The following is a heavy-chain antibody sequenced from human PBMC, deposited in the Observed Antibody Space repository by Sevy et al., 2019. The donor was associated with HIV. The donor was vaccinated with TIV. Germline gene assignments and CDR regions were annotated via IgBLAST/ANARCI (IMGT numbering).Heavy chain of an antibody. Sequence: QLGGSLRLSCAASGFTFSSYWMSWVRQAPGKGLEWVAYINQDGSQKSYVDSVKGRFTISRDNAKNSLYLQMNSLRAEDTAVYYCARAGPLGDLEHFDHWGQGTLVTVSS. CDR2: INQDGSQK. CDR1: GFTFSSYW. CDR3: ARAGPLGDLEHFDH. J-gene: IGHJ4*02. D-gene: IGHD4-17*01. V-gene: IGHV3-7*05.